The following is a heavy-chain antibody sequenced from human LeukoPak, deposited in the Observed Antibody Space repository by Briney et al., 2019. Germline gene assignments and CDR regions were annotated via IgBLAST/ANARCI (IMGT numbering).Heavy chain of an antibody. J-gene: IGHJ6*03. CDR2: INHSGST. Sequence: SETLSLTCAVYGGSFSGYYWSWIRQPPGKGLEWIGEINHSGSTNYNPSLKSRVTISVDTSKNRFSLKLSSVTAADTAVYYCARSFSYYYMDVWGKGTTVTVSS. V-gene: IGHV4-34*01. CDR1: GGSFSGYY. CDR3: ARSFSYYYMDV.